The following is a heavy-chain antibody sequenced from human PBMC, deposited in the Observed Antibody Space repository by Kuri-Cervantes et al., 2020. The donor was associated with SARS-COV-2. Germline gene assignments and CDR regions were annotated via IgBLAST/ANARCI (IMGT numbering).Heavy chain of an antibody. CDR1: GFTFSSYS. J-gene: IGHJ4*02. D-gene: IGHD6-13*01. Sequence: GESLKISCAASGFTFSSYSMNWVRQAPGKGLEWVSYISNSGGTIYYADSVKGRFTISRDNAKNSLYLQMNSLRAEDTAVYYCASEYRIAAAGMGFDYWGQGTLVTVSS. CDR2: ISNSGGTI. V-gene: IGHV3-48*01. CDR3: ASEYRIAAAGMGFDY.